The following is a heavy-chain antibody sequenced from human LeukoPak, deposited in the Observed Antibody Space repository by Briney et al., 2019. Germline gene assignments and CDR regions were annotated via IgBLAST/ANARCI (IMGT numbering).Heavy chain of an antibody. V-gene: IGHV1-18*01. J-gene: IGHJ4*02. CDR3: ARDPSNSSGRNVLFDY. CDR2: ISGYNGDT. Sequence: ASVKVSCKASGGTFSSYAISWVRQAPGQGLEWIGWISGYNGDTNYAQNLQGRVSMTTYTSTSTAYMELTSLRSDDTAVYYCARDPSNSSGRNVLFDYWGQGTLVTVSS. CDR1: GGTFSSYA. D-gene: IGHD6-19*01.